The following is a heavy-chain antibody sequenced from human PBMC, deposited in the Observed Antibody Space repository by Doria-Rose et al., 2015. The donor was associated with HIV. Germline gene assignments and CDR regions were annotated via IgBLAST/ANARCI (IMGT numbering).Heavy chain of an antibody. CDR2: IFSDDES. V-gene: IGHV2-26*01. J-gene: IGHJ4*02. D-gene: IGHD6-13*01. CDR3: ARIKSSRWYHKYYFDF. Sequence: QVTLKEFGPVLVKPTETLTLTCTVSGVSLSSPGMGVSWIRQPPGKTLEWLANIFSDDESSYKTSLKSRLTISRGTSKSQVVLTMTDMDPVDTATYYCARIKSSRWYHKYYFDFWGQGTLVIVSA. CDR1: GVSLSSPGMG.